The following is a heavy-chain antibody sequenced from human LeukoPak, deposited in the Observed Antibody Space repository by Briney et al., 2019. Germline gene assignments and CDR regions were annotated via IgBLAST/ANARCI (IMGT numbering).Heavy chain of an antibody. Sequence: SETLSLTCTVSGGSISSSSYYWGWIRQPPGKGLEWIGSIYYSGSTYYNPSLKSRVTISVDKSKNQFSLKLSSVTAADTAVYYCARGQTGYSSSWSLDYWGQGTLVTVSS. D-gene: IGHD6-13*01. CDR1: GGSISSSSYY. J-gene: IGHJ4*02. CDR2: IYYSGST. CDR3: ARGQTGYSSSWSLDY. V-gene: IGHV4-39*07.